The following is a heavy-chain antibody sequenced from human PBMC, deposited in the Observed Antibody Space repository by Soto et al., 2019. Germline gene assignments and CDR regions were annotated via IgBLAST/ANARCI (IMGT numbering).Heavy chain of an antibody. D-gene: IGHD4-17*01. CDR2: IYYSGST. J-gene: IGHJ3*02. Sequence: QLQLQESGPGLVKPSETLSLTCTVSGGSISSSSYYWGWIRQPPGKGLEWIGSIYYSGSTYYNPSLKSRVIISVDTSKNQFSLKLSAVTAADTAVYYCARHNRRDYVGLGGGAFYIWGQGTMVTVSS. CDR3: ARHNRRDYVGLGGGAFYI. V-gene: IGHV4-39*01. CDR1: GGSISSSSYY.